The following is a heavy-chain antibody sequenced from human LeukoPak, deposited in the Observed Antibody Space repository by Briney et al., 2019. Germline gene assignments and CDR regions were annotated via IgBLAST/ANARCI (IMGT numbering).Heavy chain of an antibody. CDR2: ISGSGEST. CDR3: AKWVVATGAFDI. J-gene: IGHJ3*02. V-gene: IGHV3-23*01. CDR1: GFTFSSYT. Sequence: GGSLGLSCAASGFTFSSYTMTWVRQAPWKGLEWVSDISGSGESTYYADSVKGRFTISRDNSKNTLYLQMNSLRAEDTAVYYCAKWVVATGAFDIWGQGTMVTVSS. D-gene: IGHD5-12*01.